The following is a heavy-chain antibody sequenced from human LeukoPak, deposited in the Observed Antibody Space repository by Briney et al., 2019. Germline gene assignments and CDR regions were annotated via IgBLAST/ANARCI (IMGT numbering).Heavy chain of an antibody. D-gene: IGHD3-10*01. J-gene: IGHJ4*02. CDR1: GFTFRSYE. V-gene: IGHV3-48*03. CDR2: ISSSSSTI. CDR3: ATGGGPGWFGELFRGYFFDY. Sequence: GGSLRLSCAASGFTFRSYEMNWVRQAPGKGLEWVSYISSSSSTIYYSDSLKGRFTISRDNAKNSLYLQMNSLRAEDTAVYYCATGGGPGWFGELFRGYFFDYWGQGTLVTVSS.